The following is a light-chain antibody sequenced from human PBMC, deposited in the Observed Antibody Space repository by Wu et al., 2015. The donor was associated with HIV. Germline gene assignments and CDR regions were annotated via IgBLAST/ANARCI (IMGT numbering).Light chain of an antibody. CDR1: QSVRNY. V-gene: IGKV3-11*01. Sequence: EIVLTQSPATLSLSPGERATLSCRASQSVRNYLAWFQQKPGQAPRLLIYDASNRATGIPARFSGSGSGTDFTLTISSLEPEDFALYYCQQRSNWPWTFGQGTKVDFK. CDR3: QQRSNWPWT. J-gene: IGKJ1*01. CDR2: DAS.